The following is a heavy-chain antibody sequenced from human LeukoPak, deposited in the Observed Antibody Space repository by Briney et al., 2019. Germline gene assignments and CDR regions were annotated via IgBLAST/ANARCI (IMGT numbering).Heavy chain of an antibody. Sequence: GGSLRLSCAASGFTVSSNYMSWVRQAPGKGLEWFSVIYSGGSTYSADSVKGRFTISRDNSKNTLYLQVNSLRAEDTAVYYCARGGGYYPIDYWGQGTLVTVSS. V-gene: IGHV3-53*01. CDR1: GFTVSSNY. CDR3: ARGGGYYPIDY. CDR2: IYSGGST. D-gene: IGHD2-15*01. J-gene: IGHJ4*02.